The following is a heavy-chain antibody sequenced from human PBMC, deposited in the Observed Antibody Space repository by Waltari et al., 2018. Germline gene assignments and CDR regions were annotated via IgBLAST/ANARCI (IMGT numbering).Heavy chain of an antibody. Sequence: EVQLVQSGAEVKKPGESLRISCKGSGYSFTSYWISWVRTVPGKGLEWMGESEPGDAYPNDSPSIQGHVTIPADKSISTAYLQWSSLKASDAAMYYCARLSDLWPRLTYYYGMDVWGQGTTVTVSS. D-gene: IGHD3-3*01. CDR1: GYSFTSYW. CDR3: ARLSDLWPRLTYYYGMDV. V-gene: IGHV5-10-1*03. J-gene: IGHJ6*02. CDR2: SEPGDAYP.